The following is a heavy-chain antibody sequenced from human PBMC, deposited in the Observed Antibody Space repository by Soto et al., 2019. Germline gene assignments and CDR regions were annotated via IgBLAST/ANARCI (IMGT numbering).Heavy chain of an antibody. J-gene: IGHJ5*02. V-gene: IGHV4-31*03. Sequence: SETLSLTCTVSGGSITTAGSYWSWIRQHPGKGLEWIGNIYHSGNTYYNPSLKSRLTISVDTSKNHFSLMVDSVTAADTAVYSCARASFEVLYVKPYWAAWGQGTLVTVSS. D-gene: IGHD2-2*02. CDR2: IYHSGNT. CDR1: GGSITTAGSY. CDR3: ARASFEVLYVKPYWAA.